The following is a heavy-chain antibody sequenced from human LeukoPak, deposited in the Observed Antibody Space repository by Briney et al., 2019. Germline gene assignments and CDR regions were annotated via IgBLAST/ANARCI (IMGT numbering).Heavy chain of an antibody. D-gene: IGHD4-17*01. CDR3: ARDRYGDFEDY. CDR2: ISYSGTP. CDR1: GASINTADYY. J-gene: IGHJ4*01. Sequence: SETLSLTCNVSGASINTADYYWTWIRQPPGKGLEWLGYISYSGTPYYNPSLNSRVTITLDTSKNQFSLKLNSVTAADTAMYYCARDRYGDFEDYWGHGTLVTVSS. V-gene: IGHV4-30-4*08.